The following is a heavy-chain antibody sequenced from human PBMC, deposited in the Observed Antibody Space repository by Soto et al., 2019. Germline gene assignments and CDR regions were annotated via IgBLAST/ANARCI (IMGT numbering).Heavy chain of an antibody. CDR2: SNHSGST. D-gene: IGHD2-15*01. CDR1: GGSFSGYY. CDR3: ARPTYCSGGSCYPGGFDY. V-gene: IGHV4-34*01. Sequence: QVQLQQWGAGLLKPSETLSLTCAVYGGSFSGYYWSWIRQPPGKGLEWIGESNHSGSTNYNPSLTSRVTISVDTSKNQFSLKLSSVTAADTAVYYCARPTYCSGGSCYPGGFDYWGQGTLVTVSS. J-gene: IGHJ4*02.